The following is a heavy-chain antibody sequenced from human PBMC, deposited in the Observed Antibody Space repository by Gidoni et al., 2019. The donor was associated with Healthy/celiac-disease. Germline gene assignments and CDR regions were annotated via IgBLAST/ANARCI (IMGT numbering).Heavy chain of an antibody. V-gene: IGHV4-34*01. Sequence: QVQLQQWGAGLLKPSETLSLTCAVYGGSFSGYYWSWIRQPPGKGLEWIGEINHSVSTNYNPSLKSRVTISVDTSKNQFSLKLSSVTAADTAVYYCARLPVVVAATSYYYYYGMDVWGQGTTVTVSS. D-gene: IGHD2-15*01. J-gene: IGHJ6*02. CDR1: GGSFSGYY. CDR2: INHSVST. CDR3: ARLPVVVAATSYYYYYGMDV.